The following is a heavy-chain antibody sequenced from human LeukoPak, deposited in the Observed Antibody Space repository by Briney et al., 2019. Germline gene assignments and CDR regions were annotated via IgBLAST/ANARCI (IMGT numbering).Heavy chain of an antibody. D-gene: IGHD3/OR15-3a*01. CDR2: IYSSGST. CDR1: GGSISSSSFY. Sequence: ASETLSLTCTVSGGSISSSSFYWGWIRQPPGKGLEWIGYIYSSGSTEYKPSLKIRATISADTSKNQFSLKLTSVTAADTAIYYCARRTDFDIWGQGTMVTVSS. CDR3: ARRTDFDI. J-gene: IGHJ3*02. V-gene: IGHV4-61*05.